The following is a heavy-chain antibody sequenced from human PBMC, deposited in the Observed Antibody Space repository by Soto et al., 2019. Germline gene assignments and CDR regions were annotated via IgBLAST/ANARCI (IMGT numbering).Heavy chain of an antibody. D-gene: IGHD3-3*01. CDR3: ATGVIWIGYFTVDS. J-gene: IGHJ4*02. CDR2: FIPAYRTL. Sequence: QVYLVQSGAEVKKPGSSVKVSCKALRGTFTNYAFSWVRQTPGQGLEWLGGFIPAYRTLNFAQKFKGRVTITADESTGTAFMTLSGLASNDTAVYYCATGVIWIGYFTVDSWGQGTRVTVSS. V-gene: IGHV1-69*01. CDR1: RGTFTNYA.